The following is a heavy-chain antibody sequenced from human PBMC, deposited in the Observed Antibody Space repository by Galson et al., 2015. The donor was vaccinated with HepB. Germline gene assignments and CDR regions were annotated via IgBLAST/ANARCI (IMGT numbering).Heavy chain of an antibody. V-gene: IGHV3-11*06. Sequence: SLRLSCAASGFTFSDYYMSWIRQAPGKGLEWVSYISSSSSYTNYADSVKGRFTIPRDNAKNSLYLQMNSLRAEDTAVYYCARDRGVCSSTSCRRETYYYYYGMDVWGQGTTVTVSS. CDR1: GFTFSDYY. J-gene: IGHJ6*02. CDR3: ARDRGVCSSTSCRRETYYYYYGMDV. CDR2: ISSSSSYT. D-gene: IGHD2-2*01.